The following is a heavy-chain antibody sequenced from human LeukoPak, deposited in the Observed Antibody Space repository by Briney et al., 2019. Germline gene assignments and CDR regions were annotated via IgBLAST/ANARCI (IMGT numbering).Heavy chain of an antibody. CDR2: IYYTGST. J-gene: IGHJ4*02. D-gene: IGHD3-10*01. CDR3: ARDRSTVVRGVIIAGYFDY. V-gene: IGHV4-31*03. Sequence: SQTLSLTCSVSGGSLSSGGYYWSWVRQHPGKGLEWIGCIYYTGSTYYNPSLESRVTISVDTSKNQFSLKLSSVTAADTAVYYCARDRSTVVRGVIIAGYFDYWGQGTLVTVSS. CDR1: GGSLSSGGYY.